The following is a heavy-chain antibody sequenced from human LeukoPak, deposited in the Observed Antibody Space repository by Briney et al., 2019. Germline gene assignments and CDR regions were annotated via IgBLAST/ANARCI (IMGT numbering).Heavy chain of an antibody. D-gene: IGHD2-21*02. CDR1: GFSFWSYG. V-gene: IGHV3-23*01. CDR2: TTDRGAST. CDR3: ARRDVVVTGHYFDY. J-gene: IGHJ4*02. Sequence: GGSLRLSCAASGFSFWSYGMSWVRQAPGKGLEWVSTTTDRGASTWYADSVKGRFTISRDNSKNTLQLQMNSLRAEDTAVYYCARRDVVVTGHYFDYWGQGILVTVSS.